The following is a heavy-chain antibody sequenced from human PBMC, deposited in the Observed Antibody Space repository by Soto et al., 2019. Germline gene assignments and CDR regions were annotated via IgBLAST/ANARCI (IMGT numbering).Heavy chain of an antibody. CDR3: ARVKSHTTIGALDY. CDR1: GFSFSSYD. V-gene: IGHV3-33*01. CDR2: IWYDGSNK. J-gene: IGHJ4*02. D-gene: IGHD1-1*01. Sequence: QVQLVESGGGVVQPGRSLRLSCAASGFSFSSYDIHWVRQPPGKGLEWVAVIWYDGSNKNYADSVKGRFTISRDNSKNTLYLQMNSLRAEDTAVYYCARVKSHTTIGALDYWGQGTLVTVSS.